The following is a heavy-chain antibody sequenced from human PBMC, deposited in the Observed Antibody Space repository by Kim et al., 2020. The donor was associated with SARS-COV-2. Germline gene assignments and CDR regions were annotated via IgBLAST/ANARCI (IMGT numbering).Heavy chain of an antibody. J-gene: IGHJ4*02. D-gene: IGHD6-13*01. Sequence: YSAATVKGRFTISRDNTRNTVYLQMNSLKAEDTAVYYCSNQLGESWFSDWGQGTLVTVAS. CDR3: SNQLGESWFSD. V-gene: IGHV3-33*03.